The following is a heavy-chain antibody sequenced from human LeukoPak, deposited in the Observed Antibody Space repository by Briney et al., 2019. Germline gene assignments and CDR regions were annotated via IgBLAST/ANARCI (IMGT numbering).Heavy chain of an antibody. J-gene: IGHJ4*02. CDR1: GFTFGDYA. CDR3: TRALPYYYDSSGYLNY. Sequence: GRSLRLSCTASGFTFGDYAMSWVRQAPGKGLDWVGFIRSKAYGGTTEYAASVKGRFTISRDDSKSIAYLQMNSLKTEDTAVYYCTRALPYYYDSSGYLNYWGQGTLVTVSS. D-gene: IGHD3-22*01. CDR2: IRSKAYGGTT. V-gene: IGHV3-49*04.